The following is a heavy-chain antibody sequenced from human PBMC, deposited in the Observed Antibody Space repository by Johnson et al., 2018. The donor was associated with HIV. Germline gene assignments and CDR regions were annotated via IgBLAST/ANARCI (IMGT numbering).Heavy chain of an antibody. CDR1: GFTFSSYW. CDR3: ARVRTAAGFDAFEI. Sequence: EVQLVESGGGLVQPGGSLRLSCAPSGFTFSSYWMHWVRQGPGKGLTRVSGLNWSGGGTAYAHSVKDRITVSSDNPKNSLYLQMNSLRAEDTALYYCARVRTAAGFDAFEIWGQGTMVTVSS. V-gene: IGHV3-74*03. CDR2: LNWSGGGT. D-gene: IGHD6-13*01. J-gene: IGHJ3*02.